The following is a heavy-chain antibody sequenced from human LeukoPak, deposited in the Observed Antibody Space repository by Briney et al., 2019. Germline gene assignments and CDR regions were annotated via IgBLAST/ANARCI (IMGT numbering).Heavy chain of an antibody. J-gene: IGHJ4*02. CDR2: MNPDTGNT. CDR1: GYTFTNYN. CDR3: ARGRKGILTGYDNDY. V-gene: IGHV1-8*01. Sequence: ASVKVSCKASGYTFTNYNINWVRRATGQGLEWMGWMNPDTGNTGYAQKFQGRVTMTRNTSISTAYMELSSLKFEDTAMYYCARGRKGILTGYDNDYWGQGTLVTVSS. D-gene: IGHD3-9*01.